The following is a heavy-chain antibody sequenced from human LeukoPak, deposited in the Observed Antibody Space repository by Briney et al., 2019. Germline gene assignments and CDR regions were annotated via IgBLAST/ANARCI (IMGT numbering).Heavy chain of an antibody. CDR2: ISAYNGNT. CDR1: GYTFTSHG. V-gene: IGHV1-18*01. CDR3: ARPRTGTTPYYYYYMDV. J-gene: IGHJ6*03. Sequence: ASVTVSCKASGYTFTSHGISWVRQAPGQGLEGMGWISAYNGNTNYAQKLQGRVTMTTDTSTSTAYMELRSLRSDDTAVYYCARPRTGTTPYYYYYMDVWGKGTTVTVSS. D-gene: IGHD1-7*01.